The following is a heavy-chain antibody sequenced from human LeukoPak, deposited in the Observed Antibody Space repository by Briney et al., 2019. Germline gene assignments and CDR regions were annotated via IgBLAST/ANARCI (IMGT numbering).Heavy chain of an antibody. CDR3: ARDRGAVTDVFDY. CDR2: IRSGGTTI. J-gene: IGHJ4*02. V-gene: IGHV3-11*04. CDR1: GFTFSDYY. Sequence: PGGSLRLSCVASGFTFSDYYMSWIRQAPGKGLEWVSYIRSGGTTIHYADSVKGRFTISRDNAKNSLYLQMNSLRAEDTAVYYCARDRGAVTDVFDYWGQGTLVTVSS. D-gene: IGHD6-19*01.